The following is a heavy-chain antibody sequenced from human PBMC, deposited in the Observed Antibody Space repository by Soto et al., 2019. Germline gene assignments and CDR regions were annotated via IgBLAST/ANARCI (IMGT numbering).Heavy chain of an antibody. Sequence: SETLSLTCTVSGGSISSGGYYWSWIRQHPGKGLEWIGYIYYRGSTYYNPSLKSRVNISVDTSKNQFSLKLSSVTAADTAVYYCARAHSGGATSWFDPWGQGTLVTVSS. CDR3: ARAHSGGATSWFDP. CDR2: IYYRGST. D-gene: IGHD5-12*01. J-gene: IGHJ5*02. CDR1: GGSISSGGYY. V-gene: IGHV4-31*03.